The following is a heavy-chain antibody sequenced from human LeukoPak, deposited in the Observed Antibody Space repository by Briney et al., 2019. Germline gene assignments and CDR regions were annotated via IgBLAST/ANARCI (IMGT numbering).Heavy chain of an antibody. J-gene: IGHJ4*02. D-gene: IGHD3-22*01. V-gene: IGHV2-70*04. CDR2: IDWDDDK. CDR3: ARMGLSSSGYYYDY. CDR1: GFSLSTSGMR. Sequence: SGPALVKPTQTLTLTCTFSGFSLSTSGMRVSWIRQPPGKALEWLARIDWDDDKFYSTSLKTRLTISKDTSKNQVVLTMTNVDPVDTATYYCARMGLSSSGYYYDYWGQGTLVTVSS.